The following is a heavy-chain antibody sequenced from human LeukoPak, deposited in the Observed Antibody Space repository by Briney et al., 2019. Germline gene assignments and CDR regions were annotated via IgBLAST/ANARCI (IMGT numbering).Heavy chain of an antibody. CDR1: GFIFNNYA. Sequence: PGGSLRLSCAASGFIFNNYAMSGVRQAPGKGLQWVSTITSGANTYYADSVKGRFTISRDNSKNTLYLQMNSLRAEDTAVYYCAKYCSGGNCYSGLYWGQGTLVTVSS. CDR2: ITSGANT. CDR3: AKYCSGGNCYSGLY. J-gene: IGHJ4*02. D-gene: IGHD2-15*01. V-gene: IGHV3-23*01.